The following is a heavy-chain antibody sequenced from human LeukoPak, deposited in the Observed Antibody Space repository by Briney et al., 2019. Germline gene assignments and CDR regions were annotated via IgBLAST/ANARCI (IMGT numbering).Heavy chain of an antibody. Sequence: ASVKVSCKASGYTFTSYGISWVRQAPGQGLEWMGWISAYNGNTNYAQKLQGRVTMTRDTSISTAYMELSRLRSDDTAVYYCARVRVRNPNFDYWGQGTLVTVSS. D-gene: IGHD1-1*01. J-gene: IGHJ4*02. CDR2: ISAYNGNT. V-gene: IGHV1-18*01. CDR1: GYTFTSYG. CDR3: ARVRVRNPNFDY.